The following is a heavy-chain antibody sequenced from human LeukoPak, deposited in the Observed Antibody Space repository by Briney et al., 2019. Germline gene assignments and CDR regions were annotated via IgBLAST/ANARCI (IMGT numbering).Heavy chain of an antibody. CDR3: ARGPRDYYYASFDY. CDR2: ISSYNGKT. D-gene: IGHD3-22*01. Sequence: ASVKVSCKASGYTFSSFGITWVRQAPGQGLEWMGWISSYNGKTYYAQKLQGRVTMTTDTSTNTAYMELRSLTSDDTAVFYCARGPRDYYYASFDYWGQGTLVTVSS. V-gene: IGHV1-18*01. CDR1: GYTFSSFG. J-gene: IGHJ4*02.